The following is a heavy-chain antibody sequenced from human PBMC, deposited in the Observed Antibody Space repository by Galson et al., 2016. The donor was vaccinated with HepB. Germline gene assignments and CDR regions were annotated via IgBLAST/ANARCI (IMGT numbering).Heavy chain of an antibody. Sequence: SLRLSCAASGFTFSYHGMHWVRQAPGKGLEWVAVISYDGSMTYYADFVKGRFTISRDTSKKTLYLQMNSLRPEDTAMYYCVKVGHYWGDFDYWGQGTLVTVSS. J-gene: IGHJ4*02. V-gene: IGHV3-30*18. CDR3: VKVGHYWGDFDY. CDR1: GFTFSYHG. CDR2: ISYDGSMT. D-gene: IGHD7-27*01.